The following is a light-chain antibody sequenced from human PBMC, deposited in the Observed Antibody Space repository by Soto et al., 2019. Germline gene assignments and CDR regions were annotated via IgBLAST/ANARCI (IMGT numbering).Light chain of an antibody. CDR1: SSDVGTHGY. J-gene: IGLJ3*02. CDR3: MCYAGGNNWV. CDR2: DVT. V-gene: IGLV2-8*01. Sequence: QSALTQPPSASGSPGQSVTISCTGTSSDVGTHGYVSWYQQHAGKAPKLMIYDVTNRPSGVPDRFSGSKSANTASLTVSGLQAEDGADYYCMCYAGGNNWVFGGGTKLTVL.